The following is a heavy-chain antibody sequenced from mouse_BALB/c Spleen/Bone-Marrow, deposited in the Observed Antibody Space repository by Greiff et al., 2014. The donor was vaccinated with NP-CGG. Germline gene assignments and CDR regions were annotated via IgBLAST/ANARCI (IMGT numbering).Heavy chain of an antibody. CDR2: IDPSDSET. J-gene: IGHJ3*01. CDR3: ARGGYLFAY. CDR1: GYTFTSYW. V-gene: IGHV1-69*02. D-gene: IGHD3-1*01. Sequence: QVQLQQSGAELVKPGAPVKLSCKASGYTFTSYWMNWVKQRPGRGLEWIGRIDPSDSETHYNQKFKDKATLTVDKSSSTAYIQLGSLTSEDSAVYYCARGGYLFAYWGQGTLVTVSA.